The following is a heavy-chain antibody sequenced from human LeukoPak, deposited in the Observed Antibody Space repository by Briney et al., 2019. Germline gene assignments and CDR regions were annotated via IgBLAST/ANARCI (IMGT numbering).Heavy chain of an antibody. D-gene: IGHD3/OR15-3a*01. CDR1: GFTFSSND. Sequence: GGSLRLSCTASGFTFSSNDFNWVRQSPGRGLEWISFISMTSSPIFYADSMKGRFTISRDNAKNSLYLQMSSLRAEDTAIYYCARVVDWNFDLWGQGTLVTVSS. CDR2: ISMTSSPI. V-gene: IGHV3-48*03. CDR3: ARVVDWNFDL. J-gene: IGHJ4*02.